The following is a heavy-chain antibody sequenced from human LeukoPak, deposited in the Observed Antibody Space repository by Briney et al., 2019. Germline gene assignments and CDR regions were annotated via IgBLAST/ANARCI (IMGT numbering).Heavy chain of an antibody. V-gene: IGHV4-59*08. J-gene: IGHJ5*02. Sequence: SETLSLTFPVSGGSISSYYWSWIRPPPGKGLEWIGYIYYSGSTNYNPSLKSRVTISVDTSKNQFSLKLSSVTAADTAVYYCARLYMGSGTNWFDPWGQGTLVTVSS. CDR1: GGSISSYY. D-gene: IGHD3-10*01. CDR2: IYYSGST. CDR3: ARLYMGSGTNWFDP.